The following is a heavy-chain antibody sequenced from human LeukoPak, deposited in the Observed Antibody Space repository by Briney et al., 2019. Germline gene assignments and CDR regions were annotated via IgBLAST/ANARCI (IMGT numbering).Heavy chain of an antibody. CDR3: ARGCTKVQLERNYINDY. CDR2: MNPNSGNT. Sequence: ASVKVSCKASVYTFTSYHINWVRQAPGQGLEWMGWMNPNSGNTAYAQKFQGRVTMTRDTSISTAYMELSSLRSEDTAVYYCARGCTKVQLERNYINDYWGQGTPVAVSP. J-gene: IGHJ4*02. D-gene: IGHD1-1*01. V-gene: IGHV1-8*01. CDR1: VYTFTSYH.